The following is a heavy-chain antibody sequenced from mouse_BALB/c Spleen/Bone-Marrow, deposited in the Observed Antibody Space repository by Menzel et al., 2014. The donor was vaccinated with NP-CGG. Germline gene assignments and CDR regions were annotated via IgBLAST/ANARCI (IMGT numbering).Heavy chain of an antibody. V-gene: IGHV1-9*01. D-gene: IGHD1-1*01. Sequence: QVQLKQSGAELMKPGASVKISCKATGYTFSSYWIEWVKQRPGHGLEWIGEILPGSGSTIYNEKFKGKATFTADTSSNTAYMQLSSLTSEDSAVYYCAREDYYGSSYFDYWGQGTILTVSS. CDR2: ILPGSGST. CDR3: AREDYYGSSYFDY. J-gene: IGHJ2*01. CDR1: GYTFSSYW.